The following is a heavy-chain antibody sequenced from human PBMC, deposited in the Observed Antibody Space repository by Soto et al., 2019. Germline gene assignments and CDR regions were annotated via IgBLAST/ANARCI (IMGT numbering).Heavy chain of an antibody. CDR1: GFAVSSNY. V-gene: IGHV3-53*01. CDR2: IYSGGST. D-gene: IGHD1-26*01. CDR3: ARVEMGAFDY. J-gene: IGHJ4*02. Sequence: GGSLRLSCAASGFAVSSNYMSWVRQAPGKGLEWVSVIYSGGSTYYADSVKGRFTISRDNSKNTLYLQMNSLRAEDTAVYYCARVEMGAFDYWGQGTLVTVSS.